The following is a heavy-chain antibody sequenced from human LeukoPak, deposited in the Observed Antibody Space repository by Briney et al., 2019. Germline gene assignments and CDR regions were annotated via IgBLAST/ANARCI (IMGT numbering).Heavy chain of an antibody. V-gene: IGHV1-2*02. J-gene: IGHJ5*02. CDR1: GYTFTGYY. D-gene: IGHD3-22*01. CDR2: INPNSGGT. Sequence: ASVKVSCKASGYTFTGYYMHWVRQAPGQGLEWMGWINPNSGGTNYAQKFQGRVTMTRDTSISTAYMELSRLRSDDTAVYHCARDRLGSKASIPGYDTRTQFDPWGQGTLVTVSS. CDR3: ARDRLGSKASIPGYDTRTQFDP.